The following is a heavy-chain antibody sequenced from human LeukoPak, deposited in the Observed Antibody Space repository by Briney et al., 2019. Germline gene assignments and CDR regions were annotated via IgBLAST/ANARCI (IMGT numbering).Heavy chain of an antibody. J-gene: IGHJ5*02. D-gene: IGHD2-21*01. CDR1: GFTFSSYA. V-gene: IGHV3-23*01. CDR3: AKGLYGDTFLNWFDP. CDR2: ISGSGLST. Sequence: PGGSLRLSCAASGFTFSSYAMSWVRQAPGRGLEWVSGISGSGLSTYYAASVKGRFTVSRDNSKNTLFLQMNSLRAEDTAVYYYAKGLYGDTFLNWFDPWGQGTLVTVSS.